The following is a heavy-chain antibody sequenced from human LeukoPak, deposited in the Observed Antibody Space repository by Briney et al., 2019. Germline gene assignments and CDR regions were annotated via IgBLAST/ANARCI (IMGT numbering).Heavy chain of an antibody. CDR3: AKVPDS. J-gene: IGHJ5*01. CDR2: ISYDGSNK. Sequence: GGSLRLSCAASGFTFSSYAMSWVRQAPGKGLEWVAVISYDGSNKYYADSVKGRFTISRDNSKNTLYLQMNSLRAEDTALYYCAKVPDSWGQGTLVTVSS. V-gene: IGHV3-30*18. CDR1: GFTFSSYA.